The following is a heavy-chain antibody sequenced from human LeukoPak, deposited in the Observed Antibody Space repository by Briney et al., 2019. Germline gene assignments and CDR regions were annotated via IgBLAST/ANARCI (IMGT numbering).Heavy chain of an antibody. CDR2: IYPDDSHT. Sequence: GESLKISCKGSGYSFTTYWIGWVRQMPGKGLEWTGIIYPDDSHTRYSPSFQGQVTISADKSINTAYLQWNTLKASDTAMYYCARLTTYSSGWLDYWGQGTLVTVSS. J-gene: IGHJ4*02. CDR1: GYSFTTYW. D-gene: IGHD6-19*01. CDR3: ARLTTYSSGWLDY. V-gene: IGHV5-51*01.